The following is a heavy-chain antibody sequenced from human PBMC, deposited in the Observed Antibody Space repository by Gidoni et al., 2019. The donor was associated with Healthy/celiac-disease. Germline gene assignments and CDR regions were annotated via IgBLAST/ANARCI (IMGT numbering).Heavy chain of an antibody. V-gene: IGHV4-39*01. CDR1: GGSISSSSYY. J-gene: IGHJ4*02. CDR2: IYYSGST. Sequence: QLQLQESGPGLVKPSETLSLTCTVSGGSISSSSYYWGWIRQPPGKGLEWIGSIYYSGSTYYNPSLKSRVTISVDTSKNQFSLKLSSVTAADTAVYYCARQVAGGLRDFDYWGQGTLVTVSS. D-gene: IGHD5-12*01. CDR3: ARQVAGGLRDFDY.